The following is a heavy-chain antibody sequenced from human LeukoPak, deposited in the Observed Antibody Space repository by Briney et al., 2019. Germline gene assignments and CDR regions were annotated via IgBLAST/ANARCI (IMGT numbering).Heavy chain of an antibody. D-gene: IGHD3-10*01. V-gene: IGHV3-20*01. CDR3: ARNYASGSYYSFNDY. CDR2: INWNGGST. J-gene: IGHJ4*02. CDR1: GFTCRNYW. Sequence: GGSLRLSCVVSGFTCRNYWMNWVRKAPGKGLEWVSGINWNGGSTGYADSVKGRFTISRDNAKNSLYLQMNSLRAEDTALYHCARNYASGSYYSFNDYWGQGTLVTVSS.